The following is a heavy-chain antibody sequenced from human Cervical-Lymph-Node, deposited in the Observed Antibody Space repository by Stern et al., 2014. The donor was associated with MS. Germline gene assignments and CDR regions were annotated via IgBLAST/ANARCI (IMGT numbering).Heavy chain of an antibody. CDR2: ISPTTGTT. J-gene: IGHJ4*02. CDR1: GYTLTNHY. D-gene: IGHD6-13*01. Sequence: VQLVESGAAVREPGNSVKVSCKTSGYTLTNHYIHWVRQAPGQGIEWMGIISPTTGTTTHAQKFQGRVTMTRDTATSTVYMDLSSLRSEDTAVYFCARDIAAAATGFDYWGQGTLLTVSS. V-gene: IGHV1-46*01. CDR3: ARDIAAAATGFDY.